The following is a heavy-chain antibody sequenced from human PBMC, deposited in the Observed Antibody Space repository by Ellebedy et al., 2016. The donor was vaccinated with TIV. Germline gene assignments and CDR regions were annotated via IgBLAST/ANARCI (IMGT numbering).Heavy chain of an antibody. CDR3: ARSAGDSSGWFVS. D-gene: IGHD3-22*01. J-gene: IGHJ5*01. Sequence: GESLKISCAASGFRFAGHAMSWVRQAQGEGLEWVSSITGSGDETYYRNSVRGRFTISRDNSRDTLYLDMNILRGEDTALYSCARSAGDSSGWFVSWGQGTVVIVSS. CDR2: ITGSGDET. CDR1: GFRFAGHA. V-gene: IGHV3-23*01.